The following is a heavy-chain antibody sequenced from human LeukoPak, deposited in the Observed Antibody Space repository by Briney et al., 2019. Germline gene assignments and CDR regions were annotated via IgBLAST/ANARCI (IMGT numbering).Heavy chain of an antibody. J-gene: IGHJ4*02. CDR2: ISSGSSTR. D-gene: IGHD3-22*01. CDR1: GFTFSSYS. Sequence: GGSLRLSCAASGFTFSSYSMNWVRQAPGKGLEWVSYISSGSSTRYYADSVKGRFTISRDNAKNSLYLQMNSLRAEDTAVYYCAREKETYYYDSSGYYGFDYWGQGTLVTVSS. CDR3: AREKETYYYDSSGYYGFDY. V-gene: IGHV3-48*01.